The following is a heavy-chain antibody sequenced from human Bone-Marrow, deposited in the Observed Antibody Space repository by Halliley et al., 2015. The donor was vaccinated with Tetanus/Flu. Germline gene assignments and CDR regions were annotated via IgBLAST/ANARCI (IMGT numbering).Heavy chain of an antibody. CDR1: GFTLTENY. CDR2: ISGSGRHT. Sequence: CAASGFTLTENYMSWIRQAPGKGLEWVAYISGSGRHTNYADSVRGRFTISRDNAKKSVYLQMNSLRGDDTAVYYCAREMTVNAMDVWDQGPIGH. V-gene: IGHV3-11*06. CDR3: AREMTVNAMDV. D-gene: IGHD4-17*01. J-gene: IGHJ6*02.